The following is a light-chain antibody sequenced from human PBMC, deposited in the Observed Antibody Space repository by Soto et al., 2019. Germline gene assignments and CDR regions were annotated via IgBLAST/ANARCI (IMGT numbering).Light chain of an antibody. Sequence: HSALTQPASVSGSPGQSITISCTGTSSDVGGYNYVSWYQQHPGKAPKLMIFEVRNRPSGVSNRFSGSKSANTASLTISGLQAEDEADYYCSSYTSRSTWVFGGGTKVTVL. CDR2: EVR. V-gene: IGLV2-14*01. CDR1: SSDVGGYNY. CDR3: SSYTSRSTWV. J-gene: IGLJ3*02.